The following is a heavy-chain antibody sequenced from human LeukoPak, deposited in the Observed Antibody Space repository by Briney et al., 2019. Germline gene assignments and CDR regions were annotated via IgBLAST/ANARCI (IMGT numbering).Heavy chain of an antibody. CDR2: IYSGGSM. J-gene: IGHJ3*01. D-gene: IGHD2-2*01. CDR1: GFAVSSNS. CDR3: ARDRCSTTSCWLNAFDV. Sequence: GGSLRLSCAASGFAVSSNSMSWVRQAPGKGLEWVSLIYSGGSMSYADSVRGRFTNSRDTSNNTLYLQMNSLRAEDTAVYYCARDRCSTTSCWLNAFDVWGQGTMVTVSS. V-gene: IGHV3-53*01.